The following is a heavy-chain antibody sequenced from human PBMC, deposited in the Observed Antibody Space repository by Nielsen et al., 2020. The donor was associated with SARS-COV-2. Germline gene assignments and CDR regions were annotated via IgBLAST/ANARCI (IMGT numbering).Heavy chain of an antibody. J-gene: IGHJ4*02. Sequence: GESLKISCAASGFTFSSYGMHWVRQAPGKGLEWVAIIYYDGSKKYYAGSVNGRFTISRDNSKNTLYLQMNSLRGEDTAVYYCARESGVGELLGVSFDYWGQGTLVTVSS. CDR3: ARESGVGELLGVSFDY. CDR2: IYYDGSKK. D-gene: IGHD3-10*01. CDR1: GFTFSSYG. V-gene: IGHV3-33*01.